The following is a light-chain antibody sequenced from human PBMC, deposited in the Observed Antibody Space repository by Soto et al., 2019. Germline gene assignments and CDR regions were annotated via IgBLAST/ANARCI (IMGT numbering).Light chain of an antibody. CDR3: QQSHSTPYP. CDR1: QSISRN. J-gene: IGKJ2*01. CDR2: AAG. Sequence: DIQVTQSPSSLSPAVGDRITLACRSSQSISRNFNWYQQMPGKAPSLLIYAAGDLQSGVPGRFSGNGSGTEFHLTIRSPQPEDRATYYCQQSHSTPYPFGQATKLEI. V-gene: IGKV1-39*01.